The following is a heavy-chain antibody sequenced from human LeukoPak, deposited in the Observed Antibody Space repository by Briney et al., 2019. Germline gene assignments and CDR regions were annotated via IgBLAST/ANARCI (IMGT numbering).Heavy chain of an antibody. J-gene: IGHJ5*02. V-gene: IGHV1-18*01. D-gene: IGHD6-13*01. CDR1: GYTFTSYG. CDR3: AYRIASAGNNCFDP. CDR2: ISAYNGNT. Sequence: GASVKVSCKASGYTFTSYGISWVRQAPGQGLEWMGWISAYNGNTNYAQKLQGRVTMTTDTSTSTAYMELRSLRYDDTAVYYCAYRIASAGNNCFDPWGQGTLVTVSS.